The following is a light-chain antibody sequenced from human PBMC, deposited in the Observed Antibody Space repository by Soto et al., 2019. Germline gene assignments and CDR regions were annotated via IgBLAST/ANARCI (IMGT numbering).Light chain of an antibody. J-gene: IGLJ2*01. CDR3: SSYTSSSTLV. CDR2: DVS. V-gene: IGLV2-14*01. Sequence: QSVLTQPASVSGSPGQSITISCTGTSSDVGGYNYVSWYQQHPGKAPKFMIYDVSNRPSGVSNRFSGSKSGSTASLTISGLQAEDEADYYCSSYTSSSTLVFGGGTKLTVL. CDR1: SSDVGGYNY.